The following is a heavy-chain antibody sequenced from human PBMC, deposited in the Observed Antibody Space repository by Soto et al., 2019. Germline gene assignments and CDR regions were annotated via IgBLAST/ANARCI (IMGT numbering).Heavy chain of an antibody. J-gene: IGHJ6*02. D-gene: IGHD2-15*01. CDR2: FDPEDGET. Sequence: GASVTVSCKVSVYIPTEFAMHWVRQAPGKGLEWMGGFDPEDGETFYAQKLEVRVRMTEDTSTDTGYLELSSLRSEDTAVYYCAIGRDFGLDVWGQGTTVTVSS. CDR1: VYIPTEFA. V-gene: IGHV1-24*01. CDR3: AIGRDFGLDV.